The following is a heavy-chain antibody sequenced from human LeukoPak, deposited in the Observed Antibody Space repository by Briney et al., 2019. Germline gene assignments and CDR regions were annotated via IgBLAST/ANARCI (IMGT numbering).Heavy chain of an antibody. CDR1: GGSISSGSYY. V-gene: IGHV4-61*02. CDR3: ARGALPGYSSSWWEYIWFDP. J-gene: IGHJ5*02. Sequence: SQTLSLTCTVSGGSISSGSYYWSWIRQPAGKGLEWIGRIYTSGSTNYNPSLKSRVTISVDTSKNQFSLKLSSVTAADTAVYYCARGALPGYSSSWWEYIWFDPWGQGTLVTVSS. D-gene: IGHD6-13*01. CDR2: IYTSGST.